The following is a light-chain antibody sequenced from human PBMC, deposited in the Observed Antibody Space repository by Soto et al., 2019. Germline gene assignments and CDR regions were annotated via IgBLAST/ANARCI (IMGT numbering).Light chain of an antibody. CDR2: GAS. CDR1: QSVSSSY. V-gene: IGKV3-20*01. Sequence: EIVLTQPPGTLSLSPGERATLSCRASQSVSSSYLARYQQKPGQAPRLLIYGASSRATGIPDRFSGSGSGTDFTLTISRLEPEDFAVYYCQQYGSLLTFGGGTKVDIK. J-gene: IGKJ4*01. CDR3: QQYGSLLT.